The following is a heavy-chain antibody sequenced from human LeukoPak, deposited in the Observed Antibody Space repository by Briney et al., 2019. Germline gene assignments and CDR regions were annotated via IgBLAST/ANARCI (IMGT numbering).Heavy chain of an antibody. J-gene: IGHJ4*02. Sequence: QPGGSLRLSCAASGFTFSSYWMSWVRQAPGKGLEWVSAISGSGGSTYYADSVKGRFTISRDNSKHTLYLQMNSLRAEDTAVYYCSKWKAIVLVPAARSPIDYWGQGTLVTVSS. CDR3: SKWKAIVLVPAARSPIDY. CDR2: ISGSGGST. D-gene: IGHD2-2*01. V-gene: IGHV3-23*01. CDR1: GFTFSSYW.